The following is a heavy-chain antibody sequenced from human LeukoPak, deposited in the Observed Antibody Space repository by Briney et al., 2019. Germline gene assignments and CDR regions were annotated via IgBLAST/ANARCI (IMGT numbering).Heavy chain of an antibody. CDR3: ASGVYSGCGLRPTLRN. Sequence: KPSGTLSLTCAVSGGSPSSSNRWSWVRQPPGKGLEWIGEMNHMGSTNYNRSPRSRITISVDKSRNPFTLKLSSVTAAATAVYYCASGVYSGCGLRPTLRNWGQGTLVTVSS. CDR1: GGSPSSSNR. J-gene: IGHJ4*02. CDR2: MNHMGST. D-gene: IGHD5-12*01. V-gene: IGHV4-4*02.